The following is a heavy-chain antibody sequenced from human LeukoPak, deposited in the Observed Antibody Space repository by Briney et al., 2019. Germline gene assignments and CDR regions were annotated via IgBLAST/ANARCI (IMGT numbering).Heavy chain of an antibody. CDR2: IYYSGST. CDR3: ARGPEGLYCGGDCYNYYFDY. V-gene: IGHV4-39*07. J-gene: IGHJ4*02. CDR1: GGSISSSSYY. D-gene: IGHD2-21*02. Sequence: PSETLSLTCTVSGGSISSSSYYWGWIRQPPGKGLEWIGSIYYSGSTYYNPSLKSRVTISVDTSKNQFSLKLSSVTAADTAVYYCARGPEGLYCGGDCYNYYFDYWGQGTLVTVSS.